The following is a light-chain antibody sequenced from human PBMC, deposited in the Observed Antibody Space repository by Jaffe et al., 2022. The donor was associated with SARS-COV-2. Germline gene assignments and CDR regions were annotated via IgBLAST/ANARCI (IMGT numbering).Light chain of an antibody. J-gene: IGKJ1*01. CDR3: QQYYNWPRT. V-gene: IGKV3-15*01. CDR1: QSVSTS. CDR2: GAS. Sequence: EIVMTQSPATLSASPGERATLSCRASQSVSTSVAWYQQRPGQAPRLLLYGASTRATGIPAWFSGSGSGTEFTLTITSLQSEDFAVYYCQQYYNWPRTFGQGTKVEVK.